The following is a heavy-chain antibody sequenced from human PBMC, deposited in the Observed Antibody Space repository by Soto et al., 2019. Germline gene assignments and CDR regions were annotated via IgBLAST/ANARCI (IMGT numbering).Heavy chain of an antibody. CDR2: INAGNGNT. Sequence: ASVKVSCKASGYTFTSYAMHWVRQAPGQRLEWMGWINAGNGNTKYSQKFQGRVTITRDTSASTAYMELSSLRSEDTAVYYCARHAGKYNWNGAYYYYYMDVWGKGTTVTVSS. CDR3: ARHAGKYNWNGAYYYYYMDV. CDR1: GYTFTSYA. D-gene: IGHD1-1*01. V-gene: IGHV1-3*01. J-gene: IGHJ6*03.